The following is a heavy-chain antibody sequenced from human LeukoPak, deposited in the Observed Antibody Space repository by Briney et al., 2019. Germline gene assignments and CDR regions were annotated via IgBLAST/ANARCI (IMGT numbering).Heavy chain of an antibody. CDR2: INTDGSIT. D-gene: IGHD6-25*01. V-gene: IGHV3-74*01. CDR3: ARDGERLHDY. J-gene: IGHJ4*02. CDR1: GFTFNTYW. Sequence: QPGGSLRLSCAASGFTFNTYWMHWVRQAPGKGLVWVSRINTDGSITNYADSVKGRFTISRDNAKNSLYLQMNSLRAEDTAVYYCARDGERLHDYWGQGTLVTVSS.